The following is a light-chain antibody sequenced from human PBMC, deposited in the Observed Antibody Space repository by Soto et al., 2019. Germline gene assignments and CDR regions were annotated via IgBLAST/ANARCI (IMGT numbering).Light chain of an antibody. CDR1: TGEVSSGNF. CDR2: STD. Sequence: QAVVSQEPSLTVSPGGTVTLTCASSTGEVSSGNFPNWFQQKPGQAPRALTYSTDSKYSWTPARFSGSLVGGKAALTLSGVQPEDEADYYCLLYYGGAGHFGTGTKVTVL. CDR3: LLYYGGAGH. J-gene: IGLJ1*01. V-gene: IGLV7-43*01.